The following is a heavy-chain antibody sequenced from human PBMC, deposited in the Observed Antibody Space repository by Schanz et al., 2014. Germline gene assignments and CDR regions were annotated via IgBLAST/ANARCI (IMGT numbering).Heavy chain of an antibody. CDR3: ARGGVLVLPPGTVKKGNDY. D-gene: IGHD3-10*01. CDR2: LNPDSGET. J-gene: IGHJ4*02. Sequence: QVQLMQSGAEVKKPGASVKVSCKTSGYSFSDYFIHWVRQAPGQGLEWMGWLNPDSGETLYAQRFQGRVTLTRDTSIRTAYMDLRSLLSDDAAVYFCARGGVLVLPPGTVKKGNDYWGQGTLVTVSS. CDR1: GYSFSDYF. V-gene: IGHV1-2*02.